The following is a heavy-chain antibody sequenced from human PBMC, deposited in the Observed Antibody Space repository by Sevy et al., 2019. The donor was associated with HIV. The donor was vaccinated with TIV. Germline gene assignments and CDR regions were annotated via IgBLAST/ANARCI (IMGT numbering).Heavy chain of an antibody. Sequence: GESLKISCKGFGYRFTSYWIAWVRQMPGKGLEWMGIIYPGDSDIRYSPSFQGQVTISVDKSISTAYLQWSSLEASDTAMYFCARRSYDTDGYPQYYLDFWGQGTLVTVSS. CDR3: ARRSYDTDGYPQYYLDF. V-gene: IGHV5-51*01. CDR1: GYRFTSYW. J-gene: IGHJ4*02. D-gene: IGHD3-22*01. CDR2: IYPGDSDI.